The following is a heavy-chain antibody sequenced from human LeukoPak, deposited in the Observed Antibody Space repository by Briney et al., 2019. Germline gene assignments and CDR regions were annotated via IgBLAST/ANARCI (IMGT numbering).Heavy chain of an antibody. CDR2: ITYSGGST. D-gene: IGHD3-22*01. J-gene: IGHJ4*02. V-gene: IGHV3-23*01. CDR1: GFTFSSSG. CDR3: AKDYYDSSGYPDY. Sequence: GGSLRLSCAASGFTFSSSGMSWVRQAPGKGLEWVSSITYSGGSTYYADSVKGRFTISRDNAKNSLYLQMNSLRAEDTALYYCAKDYYDSSGYPDYWGQGTLVTVSS.